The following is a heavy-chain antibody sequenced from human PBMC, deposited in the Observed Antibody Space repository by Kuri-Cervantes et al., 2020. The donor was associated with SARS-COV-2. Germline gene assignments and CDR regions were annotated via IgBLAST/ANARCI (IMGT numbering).Heavy chain of an antibody. D-gene: IGHD1-14*01. CDR1: GGSISSGGYY. J-gene: IGHJ3*02. CDR2: IYYSGST. V-gene: IGHV4-31*03. Sequence: LRLSCTVSGGSISSGGYYWSWIRQHPGKGLEWIGYIYYSGSTYYNPSLKSRVTISVDTSKNQFSLKLSSVTAADTAVYYCARDLPEGDAFDIWGQGAMVTVSS. CDR3: ARDLPEGDAFDI.